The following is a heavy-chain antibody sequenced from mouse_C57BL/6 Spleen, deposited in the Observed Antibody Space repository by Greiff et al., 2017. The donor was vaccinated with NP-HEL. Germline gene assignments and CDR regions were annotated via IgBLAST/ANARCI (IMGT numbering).Heavy chain of an antibody. D-gene: IGHD2-4*01. Sequence: LKQSGAELVRPGTSVKMSCKASGYTFTNYWIGWAKQRPGHGLEWIGDIFPGGGYTNYNEKVKGKATLTADKSSSTAYMQFSSLTSEDSAIYYCARYDYDDEYYFDYWGQGTTLTVSS. CDR3: ARYDYDDEYYFDY. V-gene: IGHV1-63*01. J-gene: IGHJ2*01. CDR2: IFPGGGYT. CDR1: GYTFTNYW.